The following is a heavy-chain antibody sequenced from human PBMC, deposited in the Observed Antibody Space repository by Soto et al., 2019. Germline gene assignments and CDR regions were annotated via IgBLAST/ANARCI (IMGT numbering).Heavy chain of an antibody. CDR3: GRIQLGYDALDI. J-gene: IGHJ3*02. V-gene: IGHV3-53*01. Sequence: GGSLRLSCAASGFTVSSNYMSWVRQAPGKGLEWVSVIYSGGSTYYADSVKGRFTISRDNSKNTLYLQMNSLRAEGTAVYYCGRIQLGYDALDIWGQGTMVTVSS. CDR2: IYSGGST. D-gene: IGHD6-6*01. CDR1: GFTVSSNY.